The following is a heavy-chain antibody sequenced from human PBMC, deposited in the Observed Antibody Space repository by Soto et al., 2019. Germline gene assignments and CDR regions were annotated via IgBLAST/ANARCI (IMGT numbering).Heavy chain of an antibody. Sequence: PGGSLRLSCAASGFTFSSYAMSWVRQAPGKGLEWVSAISGSGGSTYYADSVKGRFTISRDNSKNTLFLQMNSLRAEDTAVYYCAKEPHYYGSGSYSVGFFDYWGQGTLVTVSS. CDR3: AKEPHYYGSGSYSVGFFDY. V-gene: IGHV3-23*01. J-gene: IGHJ4*02. CDR2: ISGSGGST. D-gene: IGHD3-10*01. CDR1: GFTFSSYA.